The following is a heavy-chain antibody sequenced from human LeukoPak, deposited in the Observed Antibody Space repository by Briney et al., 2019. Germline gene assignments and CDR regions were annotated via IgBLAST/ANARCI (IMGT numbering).Heavy chain of an antibody. Sequence: PGGSLRLSCAASGFTFSSYSMNWVRQAPGKGLEWVSYISGSSCTIYYADSVKGRFTISRDNAKTSLYLQMNSLRAEDTAVYYCARDLSGIAGCTYGRGIDYWGQGTLVTVSS. V-gene: IGHV3-48*04. D-gene: IGHD6-13*01. CDR2: ISGSSCTI. J-gene: IGHJ4*02. CDR3: ARDLSGIAGCTYGRGIDY. CDR1: GFTFSSYS.